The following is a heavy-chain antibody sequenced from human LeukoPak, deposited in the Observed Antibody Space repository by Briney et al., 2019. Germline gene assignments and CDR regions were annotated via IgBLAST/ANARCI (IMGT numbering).Heavy chain of an antibody. CDR1: GGSISSSNW. D-gene: IGHD3-16*02. CDR3: ARGGHGGSMITFGGVIVWDAFDI. Sequence: SETLSLTCAVSGGSISSSNWWSWVRQPPGKGLEWIGEIYHSGSTNYNPSLKSRVTISVDKSKNQFSLKLNSVTPEDTAVYYCARGGHGGSMITFGGVIVWDAFDIWGQGTMVTVSS. CDR2: IYHSGST. V-gene: IGHV4-4*02. J-gene: IGHJ3*02.